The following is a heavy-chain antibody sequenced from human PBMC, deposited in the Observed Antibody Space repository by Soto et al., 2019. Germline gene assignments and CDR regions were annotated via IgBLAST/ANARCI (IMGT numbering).Heavy chain of an antibody. V-gene: IGHV4-31*03. CDR1: GGSISSGGYY. J-gene: IGHJ6*02. Sequence: SETLSLTCTVSGGSISSGGYYWSWIRQHPGKGMEWIGYIYYSGSTYYNPSLKSRVTISVDTSKNQFSLKLSSMTAADTAVYYCARAIVXVPAAPEYYYYYYGMDVWGPGTTVTVSS. CDR2: IYYSGST. D-gene: IGHD2-2*01. CDR3: ARAIVXVPAAPEYYYYYYGMDV.